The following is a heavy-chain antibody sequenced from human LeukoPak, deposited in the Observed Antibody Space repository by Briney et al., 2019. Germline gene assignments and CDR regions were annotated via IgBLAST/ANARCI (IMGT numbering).Heavy chain of an antibody. CDR3: ARGVPVLSSGWSPVDAFDI. V-gene: IGHV1-8*03. CDR2: MNPNSGNT. D-gene: IGHD6-19*01. J-gene: IGHJ3*02. Sequence: ASVKVSCTASGYTFTSYDINWVRQATGQGLEWMGWMNPNSGNTGYAQKFQGRVTITRNISISTAYMELSSLRSEDTAVYYCARGVPVLSSGWSPVDAFDIWGQGTMVTVSS. CDR1: GYTFTSYD.